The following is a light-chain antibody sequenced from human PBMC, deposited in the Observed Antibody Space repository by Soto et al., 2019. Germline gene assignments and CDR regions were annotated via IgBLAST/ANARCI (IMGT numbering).Light chain of an antibody. CDR1: RTVTSN. V-gene: IGKV3-15*01. CDR2: GAS. Sequence: ERVMTQSPATLSVSPGERATLSCRASRTVTSNLAWYQQKPGQAPRLLIYGASTRATGIPARFRGSGSGTEFTLTISSLQSEDFAVYYCQQYNNWPPLTFGGGTKVDIK. J-gene: IGKJ4*01. CDR3: QQYNNWPPLT.